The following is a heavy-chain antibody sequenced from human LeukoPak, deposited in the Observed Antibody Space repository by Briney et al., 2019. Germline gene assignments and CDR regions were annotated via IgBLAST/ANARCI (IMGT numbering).Heavy chain of an antibody. J-gene: IGHJ4*02. CDR1: GFILSNHA. CDR2: SSGSGRTI. Sequence: GGSMRLSCAASGFILSNHAMSWVRQAPGKGLQWIAVSSGSGRTIEYEDSVKGRFTISRDNSKNMLSLQMNSLRVEDTAIYYCTKNVMVKRYIDYWGQGTVVTVSS. D-gene: IGHD5-18*01. V-gene: IGHV3-23*01. CDR3: TKNVMVKRYIDY.